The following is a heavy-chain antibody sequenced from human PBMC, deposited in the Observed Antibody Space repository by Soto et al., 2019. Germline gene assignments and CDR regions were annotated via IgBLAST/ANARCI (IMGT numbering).Heavy chain of an antibody. CDR1: GFSPSARGVG. CDR2: IYWNDDK. Sequence: QITLKESGPTLVKPTQTLTLTCTLSGFSPSARGVGVGWIRQPPGKAPEWLGIIYWNDDKCYSPSLKSRLTITKDTSKNQVVLTMTNMEAVDTATYYCVHSPWGAAPDYWGQGTLVTVSA. D-gene: IGHD3-16*01. J-gene: IGHJ4*02. CDR3: VHSPWGAAPDY. V-gene: IGHV2-5*01.